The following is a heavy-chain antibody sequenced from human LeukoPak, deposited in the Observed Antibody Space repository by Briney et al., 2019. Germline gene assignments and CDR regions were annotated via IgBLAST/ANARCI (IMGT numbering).Heavy chain of an antibody. V-gene: IGHV5-51*01. CDR2: IYPGDSDT. CDR3: ARGPTLSQFDY. J-gene: IGHJ4*02. D-gene: IGHD4-17*01. CDR1: GYSFTSYW. Sequence: GGSLKISCKGSGYSFTSYWIGWVRQMPGKGLEWMWVIYPGDSDTRYSPSFQGQVTISADKSISTAYLQWSSLKASDTAMYYCARGPTLSQFDYWGQGTLVTVSS.